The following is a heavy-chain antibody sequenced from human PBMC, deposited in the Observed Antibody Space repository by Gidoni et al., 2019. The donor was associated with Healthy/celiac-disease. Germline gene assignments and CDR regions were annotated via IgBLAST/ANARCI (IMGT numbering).Heavy chain of an antibody. D-gene: IGHD3-10*01. V-gene: IGHV3-30*18. Sequence: QVQLVESGGGVVQPGRSLRLPCAASGFTFSNYGMHWVRQPPGKGLEWVAVISYDGSNKYYADSVKGRFTISRDNSKNTLYLQMNSLRAEDTAVYYCAKDGRITMVQGVITPLEYYYYYGMDVWGQGTTVTVSS. CDR2: ISYDGSNK. CDR3: AKDGRITMVQGVITPLEYYYYYGMDV. CDR1: GFTFSNYG. J-gene: IGHJ6*02.